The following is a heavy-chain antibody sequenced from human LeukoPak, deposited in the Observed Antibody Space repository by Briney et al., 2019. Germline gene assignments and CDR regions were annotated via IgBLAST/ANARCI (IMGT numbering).Heavy chain of an antibody. CDR2: ITRNSGII. Sequence: PGRSLRLSCAASQFTFEDYAMHWVRQVPGKGLEWVSGITRNSGIIAYADSVKGRFTISRDNANKSPYLHMNSLRPEDTAFYYCAKDILGTTSDAFDIWGQGAMVIVSS. CDR1: QFTFEDYA. J-gene: IGHJ3*02. V-gene: IGHV3-9*01. D-gene: IGHD1-7*01. CDR3: AKDILGTTSDAFDI.